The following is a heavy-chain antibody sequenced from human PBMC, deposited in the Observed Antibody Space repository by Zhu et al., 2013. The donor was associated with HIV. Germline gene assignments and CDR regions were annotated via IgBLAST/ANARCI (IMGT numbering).Heavy chain of an antibody. CDR3: ARDGISYDFWSGPPGYFDY. J-gene: IGHJ4*02. CDR2: ISAYNGNT. D-gene: IGHD3-3*01. CDR1: GYTFTTYA. V-gene: IGHV1-18*01. Sequence: QVQLVQSGAEVKKPGASVKVSCKASGYTFTTYAITWVRQAPGQGLEWMGWISAYNGNTNYAQKLQGRVTMTTDTSTSTAYMELRSLRSDDTAVYYCARDGISYDFWSGPPGYFDYWGQGTLVTVSS.